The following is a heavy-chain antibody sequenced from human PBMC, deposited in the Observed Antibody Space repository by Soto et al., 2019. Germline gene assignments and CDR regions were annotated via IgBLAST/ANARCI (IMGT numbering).Heavy chain of an antibody. CDR2: IYSGGNK. CDR3: ARDLEAVVPGYGMDV. J-gene: IGHJ6*02. CDR1: GFTVSSNY. D-gene: IGHD2-15*01. Sequence: AGGSLRISCAASGFTVSSNYMSWVRQAPGKGLEWGSVIYSGGNKYYADSVKGRFTISRDNSKNTLYLQMNSLRAEDTALYYCARDLEAVVPGYGMDVWGQGTTVTVSS. V-gene: IGHV3-53*01.